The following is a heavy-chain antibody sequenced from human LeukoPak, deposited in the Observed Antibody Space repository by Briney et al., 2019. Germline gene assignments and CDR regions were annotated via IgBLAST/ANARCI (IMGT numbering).Heavy chain of an antibody. CDR3: ARGSRITMIVVVITPFDY. J-gene: IGHJ4*02. CDR1: GGSFSGYY. CDR2: INHSGST. Sequence: SETLSLTCAVYGGSFSGYYWSWIRQPPGKGLEWIGEINHSGSTNYNPYLKSRVTISVDTSKNQFSLKLSSVTAADTAVYYCARGSRITMIVVVITPFDYWGQGTLVTVSS. V-gene: IGHV4-34*01. D-gene: IGHD3-22*01.